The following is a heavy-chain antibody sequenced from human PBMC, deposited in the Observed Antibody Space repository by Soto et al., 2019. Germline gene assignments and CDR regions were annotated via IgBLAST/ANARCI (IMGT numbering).Heavy chain of an antibody. V-gene: IGHV1-18*01. CDR1: GYTFSNYG. Sequence: QVQLVQSGAEVKKPGASVKVSCKASGYTFSNYGISWVRHAPGQGPEWMGWISGYNGNTNYAQSLQGRVTMPTDTSTSTAYMVLRSLRYDDTAVYYCARGGSSWSTESYQHWGQGTLVIVSS. CDR2: ISGYNGNT. CDR3: ARGGSSWSTESYQH. J-gene: IGHJ1*01. D-gene: IGHD6-13*01.